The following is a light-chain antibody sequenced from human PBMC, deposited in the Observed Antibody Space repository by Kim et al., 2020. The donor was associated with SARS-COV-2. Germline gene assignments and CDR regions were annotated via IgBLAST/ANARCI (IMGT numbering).Light chain of an antibody. CDR2: GAS. CDR1: QSLSSN. CDR3: QQYNNWPPLT. V-gene: IGKV3-15*01. J-gene: IGKJ4*01. Sequence: YPRERATLYCRDSQSLSSNLAWYQQKPGQAPRLLIYGASTRAIGIPARFSGSGSGTEFTLTISSLQSEDFAVYYCQQYNNWPPLTFGGGTKVDIK.